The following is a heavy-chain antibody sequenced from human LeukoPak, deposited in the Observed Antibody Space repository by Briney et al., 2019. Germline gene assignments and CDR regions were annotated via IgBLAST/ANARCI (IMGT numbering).Heavy chain of an antibody. CDR1: GFTFSSYS. CDR2: ISSSSSYI. Sequence: PGGSLRLSCAASGFTFSSYSMNWVRQAPGKGLEWVSSISSSSSYIYYADSVKGRFTISRDNAKNSLYLQMNSLRAEDTAVYYCARSQSRSYPPIDSWGQGTLVTVSS. V-gene: IGHV3-21*04. CDR3: ARSQSRSYPPIDS. D-gene: IGHD1-26*01. J-gene: IGHJ4*02.